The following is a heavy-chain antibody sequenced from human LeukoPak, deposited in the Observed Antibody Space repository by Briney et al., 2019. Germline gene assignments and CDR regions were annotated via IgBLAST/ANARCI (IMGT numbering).Heavy chain of an antibody. Sequence: PSETLSLTCTVSGGSISTISYFWGWFRQPPGKGLEWIGTIHYSGSTYYNPSLKSRLTISIDTSKNQFSLKLSSVIAADTAMYYCARKYSSSWYGGDFDYWGQGTLVTVSS. CDR1: GGSISTISYF. D-gene: IGHD6-13*01. CDR2: IHYSGST. CDR3: ARKYSSSWYGGDFDY. V-gene: IGHV4-39*07. J-gene: IGHJ4*02.